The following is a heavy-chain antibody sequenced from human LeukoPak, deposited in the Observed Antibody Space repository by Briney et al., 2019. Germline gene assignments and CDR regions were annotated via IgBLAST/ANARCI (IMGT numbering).Heavy chain of an antibody. CDR1: GLTSSSYE. D-gene: IGHD3-10*02. J-gene: IGHJ6*04. V-gene: IGHV3-48*03. CDR2: ISSSGSTI. CDR3: AELGITMIGGV. Sequence: QTGRSLRPSCAASGLTSSSYEINWVREAPRKGLEWVSYISSSGSTIYYADTVKGRFTISRDNAKNSLYLQMNSLRAEDTAVYYCAELGITMIGGVWGKGTTVTISS.